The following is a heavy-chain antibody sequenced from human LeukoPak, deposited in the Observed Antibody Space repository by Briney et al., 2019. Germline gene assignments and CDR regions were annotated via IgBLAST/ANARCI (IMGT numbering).Heavy chain of an antibody. J-gene: IGHJ4*02. V-gene: IGHV1-2*02. CDR2: INPNRGGT. CDR1: GYTFTGYY. Sequence: ASVKVSCQASGYTFTGYYMHWVRQAPGQGLEWMGWINPNRGGTNYAQKFQGRGTITRDPPISTAYMQLSRLRSDDTAVYYCAREEKADIWTGYPQMNWGQGTLVTVSS. D-gene: IGHD3-9*01. CDR3: AREEKADIWTGYPQMN.